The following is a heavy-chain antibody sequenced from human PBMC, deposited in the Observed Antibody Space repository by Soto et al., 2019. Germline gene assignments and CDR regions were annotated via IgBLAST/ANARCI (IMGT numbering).Heavy chain of an antibody. CDR2: ISGDGTTT. V-gene: IGHV3-74*01. CDR1: GFTFSMYW. Sequence: PGGSLRLSCVVSGFTFSMYWMHWVRQVPGQSPFWVSRISGDGTTTNYADSVRGRFTISRDNSKNTLYLQMNNLKPEDTAIYYCTRGSRADSFGTGANWGPGTSVTVS. J-gene: IGHJ4*01. D-gene: IGHD3-16*01. CDR3: TRGSRADSFGTGAN.